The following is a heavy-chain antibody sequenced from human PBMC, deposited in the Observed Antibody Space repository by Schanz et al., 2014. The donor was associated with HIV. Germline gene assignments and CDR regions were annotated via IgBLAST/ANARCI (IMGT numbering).Heavy chain of an antibody. D-gene: IGHD3-10*01. Sequence: QVQLRQSGAGLLKPSETLSLTCDVYGGSFSGYYWSWVRQSPGKGLEWIGEISHSGSTNYNPSLRSRVSMSVDTSKNRFSVKVKSMTAADTAVYYCARGGILLPRGVSNWFDPWGQGTLVIVSS. CDR2: ISHSGST. V-gene: IGHV4-34*01. J-gene: IGHJ5*02. CDR3: ARGGILLPRGVSNWFDP. CDR1: GGSFSGYY.